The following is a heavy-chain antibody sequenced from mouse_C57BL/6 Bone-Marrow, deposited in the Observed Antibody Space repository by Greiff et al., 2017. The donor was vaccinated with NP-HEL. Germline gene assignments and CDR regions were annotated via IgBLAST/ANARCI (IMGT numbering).Heavy chain of an antibody. CDR2: IYPGDGDT. CDR1: GYAFSSSW. Sequence: VQGVESGPELVKPGASVKISCKASGYAFSSSWMNWVKQRPGKGLEWIGRIYPGDGDTNYNGKFKGKATLTADKSSSTAYMQLSSLTSEDSAVYFCARRDYYGSSYAKYYFDYWGQGTTLTVSS. J-gene: IGHJ2*01. V-gene: IGHV1-82*01. D-gene: IGHD1-1*01. CDR3: ARRDYYGSSYAKYYFDY.